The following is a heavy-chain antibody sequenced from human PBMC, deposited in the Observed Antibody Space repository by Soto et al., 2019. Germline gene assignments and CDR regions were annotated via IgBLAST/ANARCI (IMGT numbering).Heavy chain of an antibody. CDR3: AKKRIGGYCSTNRCYVLQH. Sequence: QVLLVESGGGVVQPGGPLTLSCEASGFNFGYYGMHWVRQVPGKGLEWVAIISYDGKDRYYTDSVKGRFTISRDNSKNKLYLQMNSLKPEDTAVYYCAKKRIGGYCSTNRCYVLQHWGQGTLVTVSS. D-gene: IGHD2-2*01. V-gene: IGHV3-30*18. J-gene: IGHJ1*01. CDR2: ISYDGKDR. CDR1: GFNFGYYG.